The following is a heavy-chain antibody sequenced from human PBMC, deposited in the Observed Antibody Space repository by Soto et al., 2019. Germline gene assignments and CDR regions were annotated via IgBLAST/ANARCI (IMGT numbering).Heavy chain of an antibody. J-gene: IGHJ6*02. V-gene: IGHV3-33*01. D-gene: IGHD6-13*01. CDR2: IWYDGSNK. CDR3: ARETDFEAAALPDYYYYGMDV. CDR1: GFTFSSYG. Sequence: QAQLVESGGGVVQPGRSLRLSCAASGFTFSSYGMHWVRQAPGKGLEWVAVIWYDGSNKYYADSVKGRFTISRDNSKNTLYLQMNSLRAEDTAVYYCARETDFEAAALPDYYYYGMDVWGQGTTVTVSS.